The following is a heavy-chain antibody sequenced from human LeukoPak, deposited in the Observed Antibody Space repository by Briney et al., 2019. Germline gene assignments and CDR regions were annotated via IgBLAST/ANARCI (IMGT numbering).Heavy chain of an antibody. CDR3: AKDLVVAAKSGHAFDI. V-gene: IGHV3-23*01. J-gene: IGHJ3*02. CDR1: GFTFSSYA. D-gene: IGHD2-15*01. CDR2: ISGSGGST. Sequence: GGSLRLSCAASGFTFSSYAMSWVRQAPGKGLEWVSAISGSGGSTYYADSVKGRFTISRDNSKNTLYLQMNSLRAEDTAVYYCAKDLVVAAKSGHAFDIWGQGTMVTVSS.